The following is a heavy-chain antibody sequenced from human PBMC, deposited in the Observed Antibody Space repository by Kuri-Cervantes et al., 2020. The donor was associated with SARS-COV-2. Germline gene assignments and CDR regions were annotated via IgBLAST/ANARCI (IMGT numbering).Heavy chain of an antibody. CDR2: IIPILGTA. V-gene: IGHV1-69*05. CDR1: GCTFISYA. J-gene: IGHJ5*02. D-gene: IGHD3-3*01. Sequence: SSVHVSCKASGCTFISYAISWVRQAPGQGLEWMGGIIPILGTANYAQKFQGRVTITTDESPSTAYMELSSLRSEVTAVYYCARDRLGVYDFWSLWFDPWGQGTLVTVSS. CDR3: ARDRLGVYDFWSLWFDP.